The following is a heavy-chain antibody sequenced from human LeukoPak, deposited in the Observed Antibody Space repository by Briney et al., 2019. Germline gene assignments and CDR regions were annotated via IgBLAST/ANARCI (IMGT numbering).Heavy chain of an antibody. CDR3: ARDRYCSGGSCYGFDY. Sequence: SVKVSCKASGGTFSSYAISWVRQAPGQGLEWMGGIIPIFGTANYAQKFQGRVTITADKSKSTAYMELSSLRSEDTAVYYCARDRYCSGGSCYGFDYWGQGTLVTVSS. J-gene: IGHJ4*02. V-gene: IGHV1-69*06. CDR2: IIPIFGTA. D-gene: IGHD2-15*01. CDR1: GGTFSSYA.